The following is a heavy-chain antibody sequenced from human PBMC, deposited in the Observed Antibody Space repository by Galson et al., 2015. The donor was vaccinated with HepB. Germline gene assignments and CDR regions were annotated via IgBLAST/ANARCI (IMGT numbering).Heavy chain of an antibody. V-gene: IGHV3-21*01. Sequence: SLRLSCAASGFTFSSYSMNWVRQAPGKGLEWVSSISSSSYIYYADSVKGRFTISRDNAKNSLYLQMNSLRAEDTAVYYCARDCSGGSCYAVKYYYYGMDVWGQGTTVTVSS. CDR1: GFTFSSYS. CDR3: ARDCSGGSCYAVKYYYYGMDV. CDR2: ISSSSYI. D-gene: IGHD2-15*01. J-gene: IGHJ6*02.